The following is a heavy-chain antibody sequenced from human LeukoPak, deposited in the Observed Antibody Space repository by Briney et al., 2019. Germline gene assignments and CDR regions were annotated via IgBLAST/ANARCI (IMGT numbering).Heavy chain of an antibody. J-gene: IGHJ5*02. CDR2: ISAYNGNT. Sequence: ASVKVSCKASGYTFTSYGISWVRQAPGQGLEWMGWISAYNGNTNYAQKLQGRVTMTTDTSTSTAYMELRSLRSDDTAVYYCARIGYYDFWSGYSANRNWFDPWGQGTLVTVSS. CDR3: ARIGYYDFWSGYSANRNWFDP. V-gene: IGHV1-18*01. D-gene: IGHD3-3*01. CDR1: GYTFTSYG.